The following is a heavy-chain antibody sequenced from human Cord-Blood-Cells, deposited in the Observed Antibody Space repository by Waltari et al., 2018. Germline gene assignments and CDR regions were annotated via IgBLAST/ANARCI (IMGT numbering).Heavy chain of an antibody. V-gene: IGHV4-59*08. D-gene: IGHD7-27*01. CDR3: ARHVSSLGILGGLDY. Sequence: QVQLQESGPGLVKPSETLSLPCTVSGGSISSYSWSWLRQPPGKGLEWIGYIYYSGSTNYNPSLKSRVTISVDTSKNQFSLKLSSVTAADTAVYYCARHVSSLGILGGLDYWGQGTLVTVSS. CDR2: IYYSGST. CDR1: GGSISSYS. J-gene: IGHJ4*02.